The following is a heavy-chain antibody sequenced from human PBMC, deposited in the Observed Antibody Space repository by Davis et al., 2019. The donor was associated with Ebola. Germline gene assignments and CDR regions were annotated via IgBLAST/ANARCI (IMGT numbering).Heavy chain of an antibody. D-gene: IGHD6-19*01. Sequence: PGGSLRFSCAASGFTFSSYAMSWVRQAPGKGLEWVSTITGSATSTYYADSVKGRFTVSRDNSKNTLYLQMNSLRADDTAVYYCAKEIVVAGTDYFDYWGQGTLVTVSS. J-gene: IGHJ4*02. CDR1: GFTFSSYA. V-gene: IGHV3-23*01. CDR3: AKEIVVAGTDYFDY. CDR2: ITGSATST.